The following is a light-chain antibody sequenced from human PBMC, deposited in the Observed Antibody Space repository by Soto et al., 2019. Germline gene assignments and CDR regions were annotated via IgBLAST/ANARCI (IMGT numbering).Light chain of an antibody. J-gene: IGKJ1*01. CDR3: HQYGSSPRT. CDR2: GAS. CDR1: QSVSSSF. Sequence: EIVVTQSPGTMSLSPGERATLSCRASQSVSSSFLAWYQQEPGQAPRLLIYGASSRATGIPDRFSGSGSGTDFTLTISRLEPEDFAVYYCHQYGSSPRTFGQGTKVDI. V-gene: IGKV3-20*01.